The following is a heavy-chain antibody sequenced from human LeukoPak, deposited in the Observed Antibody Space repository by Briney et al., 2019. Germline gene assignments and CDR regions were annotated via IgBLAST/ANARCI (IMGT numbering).Heavy chain of an antibody. CDR3: ASEGEIGYGYLY. CDR1: GFILRDYW. Sequence: PGGSLRLSCTASGFILRDYWMSWVRQAPGKGLEWVANIKQDGTERNFMDSVKGRFTISRDNAKNSLYLQMNSLRAEDTAVYYCASEGEIGYGYLYWGQGTLVTVSS. J-gene: IGHJ4*02. D-gene: IGHD5-18*01. CDR2: IKQDGTER. V-gene: IGHV3-7*01.